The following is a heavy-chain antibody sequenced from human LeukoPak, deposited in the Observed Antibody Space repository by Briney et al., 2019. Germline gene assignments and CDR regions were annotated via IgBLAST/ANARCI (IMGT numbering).Heavy chain of an antibody. CDR1: GYTFTSYD. V-gene: IGHV1-8*01. D-gene: IGHD3-22*01. J-gene: IGHJ4*02. Sequence: ASVKVSCKASGYTFTSYDINWVRQATGQGLEWMGWMNPNSGNTGYAQKFQGRVTMTRNTSISTAYMELSSLRSEDTAVYYCARDRDYYYDSSGYYLFDYWGQGTLVTVSS. CDR2: MNPNSGNT. CDR3: ARDRDYYYDSSGYYLFDY.